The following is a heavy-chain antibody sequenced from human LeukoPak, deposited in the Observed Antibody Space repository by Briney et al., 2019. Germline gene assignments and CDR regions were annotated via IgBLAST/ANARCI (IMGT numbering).Heavy chain of an antibody. V-gene: IGHV3-74*01. CDR2: INSDGSIT. CDR1: GFTFTTYW. Sequence: GGSLRLSCAASGFTFTTYWMHWVRQTPGKGLVWVSHINSDGSITSYADSVKGRFTISRDNAKNTLYLQMNSLRAEDTAVYYCARDAVDTANAVWGQGTTVTVSS. J-gene: IGHJ6*02. CDR3: ARDAVDTANAV. D-gene: IGHD5-18*01.